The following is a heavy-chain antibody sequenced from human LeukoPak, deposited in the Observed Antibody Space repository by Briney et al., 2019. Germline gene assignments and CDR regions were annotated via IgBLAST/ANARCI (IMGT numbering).Heavy chain of an antibody. Sequence: GASVKVSCKASGGTFSSYAISWVRQAPGQGLEWMGGIIPTFGTANYAQKFQGRVTITTDESTSTAYMELSSLRSEDTAVYYCAREGGDFWSGYYTSWGQGTLVTVSS. CDR1: GGTFSSYA. CDR3: AREGGDFWSGYYTS. J-gene: IGHJ5*02. V-gene: IGHV1-69*05. D-gene: IGHD3-3*01. CDR2: IIPTFGTA.